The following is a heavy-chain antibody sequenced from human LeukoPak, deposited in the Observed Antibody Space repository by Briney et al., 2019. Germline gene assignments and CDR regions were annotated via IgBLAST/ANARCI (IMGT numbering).Heavy chain of an antibody. Sequence: ASVKVSCKASGYTFTGYYIHWVRQAPGQGLEWMGWINPNSGGTNYAQKFQGRVTMTRDTSTSTVYMELSSLRSEDTAVYYCARDRNYGDYSRVCMDYWGQGTLVTVSS. CDR1: GYTFTGYY. CDR3: ARDRNYGDYSRVCMDY. J-gene: IGHJ4*02. CDR2: INPNSGGT. V-gene: IGHV1-2*02. D-gene: IGHD4-17*01.